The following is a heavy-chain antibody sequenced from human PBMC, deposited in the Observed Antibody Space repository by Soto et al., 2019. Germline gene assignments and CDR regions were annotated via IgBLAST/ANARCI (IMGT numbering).Heavy chain of an antibody. CDR2: IYYNGNS. J-gene: IGHJ4*02. CDR1: GGSISSSSYY. D-gene: IGHD5-12*01. Sequence: PSETLSLTCTVSGGSISSSSYYWGWIRQPPGKGLEWIGYIYYNGNSKYSASLKSRVTMSVDTSKNHFSLRLISVTAADTAIYFCAREGNLGRWLQPLDFWGQGTLVTVSS. CDR3: AREGNLGRWLQPLDF. V-gene: IGHV4-39*07.